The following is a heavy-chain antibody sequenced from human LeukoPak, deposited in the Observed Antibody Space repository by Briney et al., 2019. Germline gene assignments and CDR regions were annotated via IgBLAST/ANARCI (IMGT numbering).Heavy chain of an antibody. CDR3: ARDPNAGPTPDALDL. CDR1: GYSFTDHY. J-gene: IGHJ3*01. D-gene: IGHD4-17*01. V-gene: IGHV1-2*02. CDR2: IDPKSGRT. Sequence: GASVKVSCKASGYSFTDHYIHWVRQASGQGLEWLGWIDPKSGRTAYAQKFQARVTVTRDTSVTMVYMELTRLTSDDTALYYCARDPNAGPTPDALDLWGPGTLVTVSS.